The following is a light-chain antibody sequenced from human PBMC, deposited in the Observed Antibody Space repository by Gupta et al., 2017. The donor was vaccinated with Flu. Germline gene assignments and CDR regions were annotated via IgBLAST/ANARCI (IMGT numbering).Light chain of an antibody. CDR2: EVS. V-gene: IGLV2-8*01. J-gene: IGLJ1*01. Sequence: QSALTQPPSASGSPGQSVTITCTGTTTDVGSYNYVSWYQQLPGKDPKLIIYEVSKRPSGVPDRFSGSKSGNTASLTVSGLQAEDEADYYCSSNAGNNDLVFGTGTKVTVL. CDR1: TTDVGSYNY. CDR3: SSNAGNNDLV.